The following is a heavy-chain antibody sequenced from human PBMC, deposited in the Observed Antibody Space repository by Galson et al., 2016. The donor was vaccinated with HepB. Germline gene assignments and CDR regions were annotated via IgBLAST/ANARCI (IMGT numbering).Heavy chain of an antibody. CDR1: GFTFSDDS. V-gene: IGHV3-21*01. CDR3: ARRIVVAPSDVFDP. D-gene: IGHD2-21*01. CDR2: ISSRSNYI. J-gene: IGHJ5*02. Sequence: SLRLSCAGSGFTFSDDSMNWVRQAPGKGLEWVSSISSRSNYIYYADSVKGRFTIPRDNAKKTAYLQMNSLRAEDTALYYCARRIVVAPSDVFDPWGQGTLVTVSS.